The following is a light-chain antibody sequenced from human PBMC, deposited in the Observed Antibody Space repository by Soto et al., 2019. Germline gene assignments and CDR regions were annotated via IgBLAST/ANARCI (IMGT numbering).Light chain of an antibody. CDR2: EGS. J-gene: IGLJ1*01. CDR3: CSYAGGSTYV. Sequence: QSALTQPASVSGSPGQSITISCTGTSSDVGSYNLVSWYQHHPGKAPKLMIYEGSKRPSGVSNRFSGSKSGNTASLTISGLQAEDEADYYCCSYAGGSTYVFGSGTKVTAL. CDR1: SSDVGSYNL. V-gene: IGLV2-23*01.